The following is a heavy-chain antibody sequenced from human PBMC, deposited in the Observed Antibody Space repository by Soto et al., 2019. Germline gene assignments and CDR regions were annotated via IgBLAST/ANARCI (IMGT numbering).Heavy chain of an antibody. J-gene: IGHJ4*02. CDR3: ARGSPSGHSDN. D-gene: IGHD5-12*01. V-gene: IGHV4-39*01. CDR2: VHISEKA. CDR1: GDSISRSSHY. Sequence: ETLSLTCSVSGDSISRSSHYWGWIRQPPGKGLEWIGSVHISEKAYYNPSLKSRVTISVDTSKNQFSLKLTSITAADTAVYYCARGSPSGHSDNWGQGTLVTVSS.